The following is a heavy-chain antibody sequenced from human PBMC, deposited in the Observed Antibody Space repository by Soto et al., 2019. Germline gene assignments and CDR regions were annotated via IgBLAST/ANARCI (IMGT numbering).Heavy chain of an antibody. D-gene: IGHD6-6*01. Sequence: PGGSLRLSCAASGFSFSYYGLHWVRQAPGKGLEWLALITHDGYNRYYADSVKGRFTISRDNSKNTIFLQMNSLKSEDTAVYYCAKGGSFDIWGQGTPVT. V-gene: IGHV3-30*18. CDR1: GFSFSYYG. CDR3: AKGGSFDI. CDR2: ITHDGYNR. J-gene: IGHJ4*02.